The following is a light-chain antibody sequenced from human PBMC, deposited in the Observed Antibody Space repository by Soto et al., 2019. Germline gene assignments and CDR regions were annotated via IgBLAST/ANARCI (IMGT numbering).Light chain of an antibody. CDR3: QQYNSYQAT. CDR2: DAS. CDR1: QSVSSN. J-gene: IGKJ1*01. V-gene: IGKV3D-15*01. Sequence: EIVMTQSPATLSLSPGERATLACRASQSVSSNLAWYQQKPGQAPRLLIYDASTRATGIPARFSGSGSGTEFTLTISSLQPDDFATYYCQQYNSYQATFGQGTKVDI.